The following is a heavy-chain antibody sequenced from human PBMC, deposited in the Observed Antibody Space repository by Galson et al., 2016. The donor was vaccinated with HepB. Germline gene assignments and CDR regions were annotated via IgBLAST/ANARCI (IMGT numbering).Heavy chain of an antibody. J-gene: IGHJ4*02. V-gene: IGHV3-30*18. CDR3: AKEAYAQFGELLWTDY. D-gene: IGHD3-10*01. Sequence: SLRLSCAASGFIFNTYGMHWVRQAPGKGLEWVAVISYDGSNKYYADSVKGRFTISRDNPKNTLHLQRNSLRGEDTAVYYCAKEAYAQFGELLWTDYWGQGTLVTVSS. CDR1: GFIFNTYG. CDR2: ISYDGSNK.